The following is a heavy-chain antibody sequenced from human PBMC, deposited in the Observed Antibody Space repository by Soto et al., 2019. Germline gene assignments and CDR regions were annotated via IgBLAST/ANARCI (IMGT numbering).Heavy chain of an antibody. CDR2: INHSGSA. Sequence: TSETLSLTCAVYGGSFSGYYWSWIRQPPGKGLEWIGEINHSGSANYNPSLESRVTISVDTSKNQFSLKLSSVTAADTAVYYCARVGDFWSGYYYWFDPWGQGTLVTVSS. V-gene: IGHV4-34*01. CDR1: GGSFSGYY. D-gene: IGHD3-3*01. J-gene: IGHJ5*02. CDR3: ARVGDFWSGYYYWFDP.